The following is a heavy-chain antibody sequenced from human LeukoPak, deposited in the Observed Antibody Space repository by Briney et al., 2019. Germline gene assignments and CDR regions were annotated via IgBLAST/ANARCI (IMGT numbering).Heavy chain of an antibody. D-gene: IGHD3-9*01. Sequence: NHXGSTNFNPSLKSRVTISVDTSKNQFSLKLSSVTAADTAVYYCARGRYYDILTGYPRGRYMDVWGKGTTVTVSS. V-gene: IGHV4-34*01. CDR3: ARGRYYDILTGYPRGRYMDV. CDR2: NHXGST. J-gene: IGHJ6*03.